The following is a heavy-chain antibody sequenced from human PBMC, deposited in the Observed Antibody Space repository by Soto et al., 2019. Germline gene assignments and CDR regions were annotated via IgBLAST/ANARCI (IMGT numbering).Heavy chain of an antibody. CDR2: INHSGIT. CDR3: ASLADYDFWSGYPSDV. D-gene: IGHD3-3*01. CDR1: GGSFNNYF. J-gene: IGHJ6*02. V-gene: IGHV4-34*01. Sequence: QVQLQQWGAGLLKPSETLSLTCAVYGGSFNNYFWSWIRQPPGKGLEWIGAINHSGITKYNPSLKSRVTISVDTSKNQFSLNLSSVTAADTAVYYCASLADYDFWSGYPSDVWGQGTSVTVSS.